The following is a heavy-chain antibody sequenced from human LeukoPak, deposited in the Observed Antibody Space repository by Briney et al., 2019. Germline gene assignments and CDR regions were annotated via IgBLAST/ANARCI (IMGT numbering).Heavy chain of an antibody. D-gene: IGHD6-19*01. J-gene: IGHJ5*02. Sequence: GGSLRLSCAASGFSFSDYAMHWVRQAPGKGLEWVAVISYDGSNKYYIDSVKGRFTISRDNSKNALSLQMNSLRAEDTAVYYCSMGLRTAVADWFDPWGQGTLVTVSS. CDR1: GFSFSDYA. CDR3: SMGLRTAVADWFDP. CDR2: ISYDGSNK. V-gene: IGHV3-30*04.